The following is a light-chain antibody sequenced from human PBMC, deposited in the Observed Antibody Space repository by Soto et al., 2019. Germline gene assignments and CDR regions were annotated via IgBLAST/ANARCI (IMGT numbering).Light chain of an antibody. V-gene: IGLV1-47*02. J-gene: IGLJ3*02. CDR3: SAWDDRLSVV. CDR2: ANN. Sequence: QSVLTQPPSASGTPGQTVTISCSGSRTNIGTNYGYWYQQFPGTAPKLLIFANNKRPSGVPERFSASKSGTSASLAISGVRSEDEAEDFCSAWDDRLSVVFGGGTKLTVL. CDR1: RTNIGTNY.